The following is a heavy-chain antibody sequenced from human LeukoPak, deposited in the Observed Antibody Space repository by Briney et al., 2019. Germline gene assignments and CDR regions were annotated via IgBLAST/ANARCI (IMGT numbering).Heavy chain of an antibody. J-gene: IGHJ4*02. CDR3: ARGGYYDGSGYFDYKYDY. D-gene: IGHD3-22*01. CDR2: IYYSGGT. Sequence: PSETLSLICTVSGGSISGYYWSWIRQPPGKGLEWIGYIYYSGGTNYSPSLKSRLTISLDTSKNQFSLKLSSVTAADTAVYYCARGGYYDGSGYFDYKYDYWGQGTLVTVSS. CDR1: GGSISGYY. V-gene: IGHV4-59*01.